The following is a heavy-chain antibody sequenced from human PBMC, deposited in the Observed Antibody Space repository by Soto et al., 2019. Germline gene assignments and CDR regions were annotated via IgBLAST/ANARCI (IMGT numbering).Heavy chain of an antibody. J-gene: IGHJ4*02. CDR1: GFTFDDYA. CDR3: AKGQYYDFWSGYSKGPNDY. V-gene: IGHV3-9*01. D-gene: IGHD3-3*01. CDR2: ISWNSGSI. Sequence: GGSLRLSCAASGFTFDDYAMHWVRQAPGKGLEWVSGISWNSGSIGYADSVKGRFTISRDNAKNSLYLQMNSLRAEDTALYYCAKGQYYDFWSGYSKGPNDYWGQGTLVTVSS.